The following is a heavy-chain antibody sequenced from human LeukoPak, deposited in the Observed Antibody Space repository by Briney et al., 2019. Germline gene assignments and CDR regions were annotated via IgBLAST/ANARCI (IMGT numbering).Heavy chain of an antibody. J-gene: IGHJ4*02. D-gene: IGHD6-13*01. CDR2: IKQDGSEK. CDR3: ARDTQGYSSSWPRTYYFDY. V-gene: IGHV3-7*01. CDR1: GFTFSSYS. Sequence: PGGSLRLSCAASGFTFSSYSMNWVRQAPGKGLEWVANIKQDGSEKYYVDSVKGRFTISRDNAKNSLYLQMNSLRAEDTAVYYCARDTQGYSSSWPRTYYFDYWGQGTLVTVSS.